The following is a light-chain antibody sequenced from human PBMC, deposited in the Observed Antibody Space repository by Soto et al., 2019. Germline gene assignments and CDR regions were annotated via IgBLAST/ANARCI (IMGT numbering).Light chain of an antibody. CDR3: QSYDTSLSGML. CDR1: SSNIGARYD. J-gene: IGLJ2*01. CDR2: GNN. Sequence: QSVLTQPPSVSGAPGQRVTISCTGTSSNIGARYDVHWYQQLPGTAPKLLIYGNNYRPSGVPDRFSGSRSDTSASLAITGLQAEDVADYYCQSYDTSLSGMLFGGGTKVTVL. V-gene: IGLV1-40*01.